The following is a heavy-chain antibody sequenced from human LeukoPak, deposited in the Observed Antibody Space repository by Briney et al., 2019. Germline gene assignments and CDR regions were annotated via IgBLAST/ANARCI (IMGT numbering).Heavy chain of an antibody. Sequence: ASVKVSCKASGYTFTSYGISWVRQAPGQGLEWMGWISAYNGKTNHAQNFQGRVTMTTDTSTSTAYMELRSLRSDDTAVYYCARDGKQQLGFDYWGQGTLVPVSS. D-gene: IGHD6-13*01. CDR3: ARDGKQQLGFDY. J-gene: IGHJ4*02. CDR1: GYTFTSYG. CDR2: ISAYNGKT. V-gene: IGHV1-18*01.